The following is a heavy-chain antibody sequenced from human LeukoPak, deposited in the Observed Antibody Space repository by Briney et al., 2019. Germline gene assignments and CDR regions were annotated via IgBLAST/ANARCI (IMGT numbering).Heavy chain of an antibody. D-gene: IGHD1-26*01. CDR3: ESGSYYAQTFDY. V-gene: IGHV3-11*01. J-gene: IGHJ4*02. CDR2: ISSSGSTI. Sequence: GGSLRLSCAASGFTFSDYYMSWIRQAPGKGLEWVSYISSSGSTIYYADSVKDRFTISRDNAKNSLYLQMNSLRAEDTAVYYCESGSYYAQTFDYWGQGTLVTVPS. CDR1: GFTFSDYY.